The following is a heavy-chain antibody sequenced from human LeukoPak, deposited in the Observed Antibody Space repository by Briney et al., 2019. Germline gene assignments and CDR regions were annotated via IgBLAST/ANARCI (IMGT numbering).Heavy chain of an antibody. Sequence: SETLSLTCTVSGGSISSYYWSWIRQPPGKGLEWIGYIYYSGSTNYNPSLKSRVTISVDTSKNQFSLKLSSVTAADTAVYYCAREGFYSSPRVWGQGTLVTVSP. CDR1: GGSISSYY. CDR3: AREGFYSSPRV. CDR2: IYYSGST. J-gene: IGHJ1*01. D-gene: IGHD6-19*01. V-gene: IGHV4-59*01.